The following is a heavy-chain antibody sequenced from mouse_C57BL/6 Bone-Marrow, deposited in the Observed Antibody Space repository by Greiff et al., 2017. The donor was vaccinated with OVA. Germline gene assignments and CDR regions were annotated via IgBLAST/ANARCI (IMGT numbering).Heavy chain of an antibody. CDR2: INPYNGGT. Sequence: VQLKQSGPVLVKPGASVKMSCKASGYTFTDYYMNWVKQSHGKSLEWIGVINPYNGGTSYNQKFKGKATLTVDKSSSTAYMELNSLTSEDSAVYYCARWGYGNFFDYWGQGTTLTVSS. D-gene: IGHD2-1*01. CDR1: GYTFTDYY. V-gene: IGHV1-19*01. CDR3: ARWGYGNFFDY. J-gene: IGHJ2*01.